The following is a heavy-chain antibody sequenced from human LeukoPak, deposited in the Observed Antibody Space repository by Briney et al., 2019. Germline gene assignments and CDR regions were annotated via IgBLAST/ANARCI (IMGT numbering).Heavy chain of an antibody. CDR3: ARSSGYSYGPDIDAFDF. CDR1: GGSISSSSYY. D-gene: IGHD5-18*01. Sequence: SETLSLTCTVSGGSISSSSYYWGWIRQPPGKGLEWIGSIYYSGSTYYNPSLKSRVTISVDTSKNQFSLKLSSVTAADTAVYYCARSSGYSYGPDIDAFDFWGQGTMVTVSS. J-gene: IGHJ3*01. V-gene: IGHV4-39*01. CDR2: IYYSGST.